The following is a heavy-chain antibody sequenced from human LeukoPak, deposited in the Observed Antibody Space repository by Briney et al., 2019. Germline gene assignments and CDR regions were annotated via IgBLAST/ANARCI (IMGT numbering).Heavy chain of an antibody. V-gene: IGHV4-59*08. D-gene: IGHD6-19*01. CDR3: ARQGYISGQGFRNNRFDP. CDR2: IYYSGRT. CDR1: GGSISSDY. J-gene: IGHJ5*02. Sequence: SETLSLTCTVSGGSISSDYWSWIRQPPGKGLEWIGYIYYSGRTYYNPSLKSRITISVDTSKNQFSLKLSSVTAADTAVYYCARQGYISGQGFRNNRFDPWGQGSLVTVSS.